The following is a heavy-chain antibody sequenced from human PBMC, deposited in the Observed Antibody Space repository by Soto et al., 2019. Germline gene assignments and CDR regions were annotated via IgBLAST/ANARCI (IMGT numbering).Heavy chain of an antibody. J-gene: IGHJ6*02. CDR1: GFTFSSYG. Sequence: QVQLVESGGGVVQPGRSLRLSCAASGFTFSSYGMHWVRQAPGKGLEWVAVIWYDGSNKYYADSVKGRFTISRDNSKNTLYLQMNSLRVEDTAVYYWARDRHYYDSSGYPNYYYYYGMDVWGQGTTVTVSS. CDR3: ARDRHYYDSSGYPNYYYYYGMDV. D-gene: IGHD3-22*01. V-gene: IGHV3-33*01. CDR2: IWYDGSNK.